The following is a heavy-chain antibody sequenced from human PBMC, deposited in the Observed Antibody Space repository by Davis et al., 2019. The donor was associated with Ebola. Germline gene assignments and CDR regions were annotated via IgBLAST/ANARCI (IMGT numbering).Heavy chain of an antibody. V-gene: IGHV3-48*01. J-gene: IGHJ6*04. CDR1: GFTFSSYN. Sequence: GGSLRLSCAASGFTFSSYNMNWVRLAPGKGLEWISYITPSSDTIYYADSVKGRFTISRDNSKKTMYLQMNSLRAEDTAVYYCARSGLSFGVVKYHYGMDVWGKGTTVTVSS. CDR2: ITPSSDTI. D-gene: IGHD3-3*01. CDR3: ARSGLSFGVVKYHYGMDV.